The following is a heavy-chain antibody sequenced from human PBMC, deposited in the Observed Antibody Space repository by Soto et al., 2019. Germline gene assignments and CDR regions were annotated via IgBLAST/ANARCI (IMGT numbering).Heavy chain of an antibody. V-gene: IGHV1-8*01. CDR3: ARGKRDWFDP. CDR2: MNPNSGNT. CDR1: GYTFTSYD. Sequence: QVQLVQSGAEVKKPGASVXXXXXXSGYTFTSYDINWVRQATGQGLEWMGWMNPNSGNTGYAQKFQGRVTMTRNTSISTAYMELSSLRSEDTAVYYCARGKRDWFDPWGQGTLVTVSS. J-gene: IGHJ5*02. D-gene: IGHD1-1*01.